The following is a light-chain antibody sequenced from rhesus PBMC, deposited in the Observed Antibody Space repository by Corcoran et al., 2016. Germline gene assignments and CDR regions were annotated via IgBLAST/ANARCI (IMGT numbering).Light chain of an antibody. Sequence: DIQMTQSPSSLSASVGDRVTITCQASQSLSNYVNWYQQKPGKIPKILINRASSLQSGIPSRFSGTGSWTDFTLTISSLQPEDFATYYCQQGYSYPLTFGGGTKVELK. CDR3: QQGYSYPLT. V-gene: IGKV1S9*01. J-gene: IGKJ4*01. CDR1: QSLSNY. CDR2: RAS.